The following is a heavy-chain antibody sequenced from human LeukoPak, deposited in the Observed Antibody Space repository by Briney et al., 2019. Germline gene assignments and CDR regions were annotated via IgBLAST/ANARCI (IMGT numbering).Heavy chain of an antibody. CDR1: GFTFSSYG. V-gene: IGHV3-30*02. CDR3: AKDRVVSREPAAFDI. CDR2: IWYDGSNK. D-gene: IGHD2-15*01. Sequence: GGSLRLSCAASGFTFSSYGMHWVRQAPGKGLEWVAVIWYDGSNKYYADSVNGRFTISRDNSKNTLYLQMNSLRAEDTSVYYCAKDRVVSREPAAFDIWGQGTMVTVSS. J-gene: IGHJ3*02.